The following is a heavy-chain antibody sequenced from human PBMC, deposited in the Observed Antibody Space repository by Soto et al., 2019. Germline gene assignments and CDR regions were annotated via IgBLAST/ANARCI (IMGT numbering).Heavy chain of an antibody. V-gene: IGHV1-46*01. J-gene: IGHJ5*02. CDR3: AREAATTGFWFDP. D-gene: IGHD1-26*01. Sequence: GAAVKVSCKASGYTFTSYYMHWVRQAPGQGLEWMGIINPSGGSTSYAQKFQGRVTMTRDTSTSTVYMELSSLRSEDTAVYYCAREAATTGFWFDPWGQGPLVTVSS. CDR2: INPSGGST. CDR1: GYTFTSYY.